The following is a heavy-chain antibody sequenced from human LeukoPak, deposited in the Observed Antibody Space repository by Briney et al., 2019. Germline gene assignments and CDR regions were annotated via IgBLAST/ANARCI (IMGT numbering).Heavy chain of an antibody. D-gene: IGHD3-22*01. V-gene: IGHV4-59*12. CDR2: IYHSGST. J-gene: IGHJ5*02. Sequence: SETLSLTCTVSGGSISSYYWSWIRQPPGKGLEWIGYIYHSGSTYYNPSLKSRVTISVDRSKNQFSLKLSSVTAADTAVYYCARGGSSGPRGVVYWFDPWGQGTLVTVSS. CDR3: ARGGSSGPRGVVYWFDP. CDR1: GGSISSYY.